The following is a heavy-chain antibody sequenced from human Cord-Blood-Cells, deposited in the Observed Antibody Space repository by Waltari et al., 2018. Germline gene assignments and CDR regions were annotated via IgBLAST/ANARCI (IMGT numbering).Heavy chain of an antibody. J-gene: IGHJ3*02. D-gene: IGHD6-19*01. CDR3: ARISSGYAFDI. CDR1: GFTVSSNY. V-gene: IGHV3-53*01. Sequence: EVQLVESGGGLIQPGGSLRLPCAASGFTVSSNYMSWVRQAPGKGLGWVSVIYICGSTCYADSVKGRFTISRDNSKNTLYLQMNSLRAEDTAVYYCARISSGYAFDIWGQGTMVTVSS. CDR2: IYICGST.